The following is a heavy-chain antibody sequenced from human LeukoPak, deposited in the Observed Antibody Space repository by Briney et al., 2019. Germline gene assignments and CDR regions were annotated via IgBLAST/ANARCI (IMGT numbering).Heavy chain of an antibody. CDR3: AKDPYGTVGYVPYFDY. CDR1: GFTFTSYV. CDR2: ISSSGDGT. V-gene: IGHV3-23*01. Sequence: AGGSLRLSCAASGFTFTSYVLSWVRQAPGQGLEWVSAISSSGDGTSYTDSVKGRFTISRDNSKNTLYLQMISLRAEDTAVYYCAKDPYGTVGYVPYFDYWGQGTLVTVSS. D-gene: IGHD5-12*01. J-gene: IGHJ4*02.